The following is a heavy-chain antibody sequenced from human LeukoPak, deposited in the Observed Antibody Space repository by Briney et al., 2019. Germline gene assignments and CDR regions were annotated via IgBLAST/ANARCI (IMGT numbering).Heavy chain of an antibody. CDR3: ARTVAGKGNAFDI. D-gene: IGHD6-19*01. J-gene: IGHJ3*02. Sequence: PGGSLRLSCAASGFTFSSYAMSWVRQAPGKGLVWVSRINSDGSTTSDADSVKGRFTISRDNAKNTLYLQMNSLRADDTAVYYCARTVAGKGNAFDIWGQGTLVTVSP. CDR1: GFTFSSYA. CDR2: INSDGSTT. V-gene: IGHV3-74*01.